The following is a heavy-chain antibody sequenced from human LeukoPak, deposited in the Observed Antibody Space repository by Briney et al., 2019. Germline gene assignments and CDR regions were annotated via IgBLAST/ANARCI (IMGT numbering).Heavy chain of an antibody. CDR1: GGTFSSYA. D-gene: IGHD3-10*01. Sequence: ASVKVSCKASGGTFSSYAISWVRQAPGQGLEWMGGIIPIFGTANYAQKFQGRVTITADESTSTAYMELSSLRSEDTAVYYCARVTPSRRAGSYYYYYMDVWGKGTTVTVSS. V-gene: IGHV1-69*13. CDR3: ARVTPSRRAGSYYYYYMDV. J-gene: IGHJ6*03. CDR2: IIPIFGTA.